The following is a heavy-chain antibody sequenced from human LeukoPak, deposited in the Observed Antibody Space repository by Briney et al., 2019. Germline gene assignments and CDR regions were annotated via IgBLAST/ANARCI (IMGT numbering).Heavy chain of an antibody. CDR1: GFTFDDYA. D-gene: IGHD3-10*01. CDR3: AKDMDVYGSGSSAYYFDY. V-gene: IGHV3-9*01. CDR2: ISWNSGSM. J-gene: IGHJ4*02. Sequence: PGGSLRLSCAASGFTFDDYAMHWVRQAPGKGLEWVSGISWNSGSMAYADSVKGRFTISRDNAKNSLFLQMNSLRPEDTALYYCAKDMDVYGSGSSAYYFDYWGQGTLVTVSS.